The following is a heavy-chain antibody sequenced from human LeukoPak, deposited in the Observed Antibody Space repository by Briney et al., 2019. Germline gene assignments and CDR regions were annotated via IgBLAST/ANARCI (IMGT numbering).Heavy chain of an antibody. CDR2: ISGSGANT. Sequence: GGSLRLSRAASGFTFNNYAMSWVRQAPGKGLEWVSGISGSGANTNYADSVKGRFTISRDNSKNTLYLQMNSLRAEDTAVYYCTKDHKYSGSPRAFDIWGQGTMVTVSS. CDR3: TKDHKYSGSPRAFDI. CDR1: GFTFNNYA. J-gene: IGHJ3*02. V-gene: IGHV3-23*01. D-gene: IGHD1-26*01.